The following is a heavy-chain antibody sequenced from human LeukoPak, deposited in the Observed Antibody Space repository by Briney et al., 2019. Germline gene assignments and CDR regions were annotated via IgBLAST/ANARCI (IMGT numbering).Heavy chain of an antibody. CDR1: GFTFSSYS. CDR2: ISSSSSYI. D-gene: IGHD6-6*01. Sequence: GGSLRLSCAASGFTFSSYSMNWVRQAPGKGLEWVSSISSSSSYIYYADSVKGRFTISRDNAKNSLYLQVNSLRAEDTAVYYCASAIAAHNWFDPWGQGTLVTVSS. CDR3: ASAIAAHNWFDP. V-gene: IGHV3-21*01. J-gene: IGHJ5*02.